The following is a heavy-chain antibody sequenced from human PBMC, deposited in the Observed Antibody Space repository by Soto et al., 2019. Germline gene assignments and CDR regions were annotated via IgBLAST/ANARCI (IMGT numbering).Heavy chain of an antibody. V-gene: IGHV4-30-4*01. CDR2: IYYSGST. J-gene: IGHJ6*02. Sequence: SETLSLTCTVSGGSISSDDYYWSWIRQPPGKGLEWIGYIYYSGSTYYNPSLKSRVTISVDTSKNQFSLKLSSVTAADTAVYYCARTSLGYGSGSSNMDVWGQGTTVTVSS. CDR1: GGSISSDDYY. D-gene: IGHD3-10*01. CDR3: ARTSLGYGSGSSNMDV.